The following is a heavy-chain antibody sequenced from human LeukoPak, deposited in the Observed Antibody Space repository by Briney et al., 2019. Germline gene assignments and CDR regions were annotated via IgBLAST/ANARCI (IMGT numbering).Heavy chain of an antibody. V-gene: IGHV1-69*04. J-gene: IGHJ4*02. CDR2: IIPILNIT. CDR1: RGTFSKYA. D-gene: IGHD3-22*01. Sequence: GASVTVSCKASRGTFSKYAIRWARQAPAQGLEWMGRIIPILNITHYAQNFQGRVTIAADKSTSTAYMELSSLRSEDAAVYYCARDDDRAREIDYWGQGTLVTVSS. CDR3: ARDDDRAREIDY.